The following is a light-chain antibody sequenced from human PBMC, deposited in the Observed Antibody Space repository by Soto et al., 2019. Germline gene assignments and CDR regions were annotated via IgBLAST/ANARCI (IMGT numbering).Light chain of an antibody. CDR1: RGISTW. V-gene: IGKV1-5*01. CDR2: DAS. CDR3: QQYDSYRYT. J-gene: IGKJ2*01. Sequence: IQMTQSPSTLSASVGDRVTITCRASRGISTWLAWYQQRPGKAPMLLIYDASILQSGVPSRFSGSGSGTEFTLTINSLQPDDCATYYCQQYDSYRYTLGQGTKVDI.